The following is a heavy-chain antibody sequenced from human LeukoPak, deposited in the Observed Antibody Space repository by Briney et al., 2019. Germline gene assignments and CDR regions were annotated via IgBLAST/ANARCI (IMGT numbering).Heavy chain of an antibody. CDR2: IYYSGST. V-gene: IGHV4-59*01. Sequence: PSETLSLTCAVYGGSFSGYYWSWIRQPPGKGLEWIGYIYYSGSTNYNPSLKSRVTISVDTSKNQFSLKLSSVTAADTAVYYCARDLILGDYSSGWYRAFDYWGQGTLVTVSS. CDR3: ARDLILGDYSSGWYRAFDY. J-gene: IGHJ4*02. CDR1: GGSFSGYY. D-gene: IGHD6-19*01.